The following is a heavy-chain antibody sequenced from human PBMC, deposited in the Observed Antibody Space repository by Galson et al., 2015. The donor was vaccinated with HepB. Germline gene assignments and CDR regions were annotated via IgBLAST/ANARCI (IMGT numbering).Heavy chain of an antibody. CDR2: IWYDGSNK. V-gene: IGHV3-33*01. CDR3: ARGYRDYYGSGSPPEYYYYMDV. D-gene: IGHD3-10*01. CDR1: GFTFSSYG. Sequence: SLRLSCAASGFTFSSYGMHWVRQAPGKGLEWVAVIWYDGSNKYYADSVKGRFTISRDNSKNTLYLQMNSLRAEDTAVYYCARGYRDYYGSGSPPEYYYYMDVWGKGTTVTVSS. J-gene: IGHJ6*03.